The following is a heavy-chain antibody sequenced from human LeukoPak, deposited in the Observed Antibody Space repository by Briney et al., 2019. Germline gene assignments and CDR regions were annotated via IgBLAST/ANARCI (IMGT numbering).Heavy chain of an antibody. CDR2: IYYSGST. V-gene: IGHV4-30-4*08. J-gene: IGHJ4*02. CDR3: ARGSSDILTGYYNGFDY. Sequence: SETLSLTCTVSGGSISSGDYYWSWIRQPPGKGLEWIGYIYYSGSTYYNPSLKSRVTISVDTSKNQFSLKLSSVTAADTAVYYCARGSSDILTGYYNGFDYWGQGTLVTVSS. D-gene: IGHD3-9*01. CDR1: GGSISSGDYY.